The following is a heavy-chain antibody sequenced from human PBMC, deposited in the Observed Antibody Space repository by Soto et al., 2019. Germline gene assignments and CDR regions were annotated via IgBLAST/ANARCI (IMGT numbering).Heavy chain of an antibody. Sequence: QVQLVESGGGLVKPGGSLRLSCAASGFTFSDYYMSWIRQAPGKGLEWVSYISSSGSTIYYADSVKGRFTISRDNAKNSLYLQMNSLRAQDTALYSCARTPPRYSPLAPWGQGTLVTVSS. J-gene: IGHJ5*02. D-gene: IGHD2-21*01. V-gene: IGHV3-11*01. CDR1: GFTFSDYY. CDR2: ISSSGSTI. CDR3: ARTPPRYSPLAP.